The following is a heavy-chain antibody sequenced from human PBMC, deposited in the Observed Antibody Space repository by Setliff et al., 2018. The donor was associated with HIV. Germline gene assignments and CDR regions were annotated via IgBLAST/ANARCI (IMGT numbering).Heavy chain of an antibody. J-gene: IGHJ5*01. V-gene: IGHV3-30*18. D-gene: IGHD6-19*01. CDR2: ISDDGSKQ. CDR1: GFSFGDYG. CDR3: AKSMTPAGTGRWVDS. Sequence: PGGSLRLSCGAAGFSFGDYGMHWVRQGPGKGLEWVAVISDDGSKQYYVDSVRGRFIIYRDSSKKTVYLQMNSLKVEDTAVYYCAKSMTPAGTGRWVDSWGQGTQVTVSS.